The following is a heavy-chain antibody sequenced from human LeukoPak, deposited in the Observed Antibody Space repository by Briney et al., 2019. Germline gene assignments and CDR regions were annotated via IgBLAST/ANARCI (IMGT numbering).Heavy chain of an antibody. D-gene: IGHD1-20*01. CDR1: GFTFTNYG. J-gene: IGHJ4*02. V-gene: IGHV3-21*01. CDR2: ISSSSSYI. Sequence: GGSLRLSCAASGFTFTNYGMNWVRQAPGKGLEWVSSISSSSSYIYYADSVKGRFTISRDNAKNSLYLQMNSPRAEDTAVYYCARDPPLNWYYFDYWGQGTLVTVSS. CDR3: ARDPPLNWYYFDY.